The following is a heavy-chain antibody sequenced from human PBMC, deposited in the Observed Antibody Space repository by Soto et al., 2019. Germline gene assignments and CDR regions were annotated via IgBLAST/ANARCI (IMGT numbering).Heavy chain of an antibody. CDR1: GFTFSSYS. J-gene: IGHJ5*02. D-gene: IGHD3-10*01. CDR3: AREITDYNWFDP. V-gene: IGHV3-21*01. Sequence: GGSLRLSCAVSGFTFSSYSMNWVRQAPGKGLEWVSSISSSSSYIYYADSVKGRFTISRDNAKNSLYLQMNSLRAEDTAVYYCAREITDYNWFDPWGQGTLVTVSS. CDR2: ISSSSSYI.